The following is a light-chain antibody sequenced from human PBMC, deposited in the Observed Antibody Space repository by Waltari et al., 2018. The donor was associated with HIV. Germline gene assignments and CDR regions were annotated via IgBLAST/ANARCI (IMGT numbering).Light chain of an antibody. CDR1: SSNIGNNY. Sequence: QAVLTQPPSVSAAPGQKVTISCSGSSSNIGNNYVSWYQQFPGKANKVLIYDNSTSAQGVPDGSSGSRSGTSATLGVAGLQTGDEADYYCGTWDTSLSAGVFGGGTKLTVL. J-gene: IGLJ3*02. V-gene: IGLV1-51*01. CDR3: GTWDTSLSAGV. CDR2: DNS.